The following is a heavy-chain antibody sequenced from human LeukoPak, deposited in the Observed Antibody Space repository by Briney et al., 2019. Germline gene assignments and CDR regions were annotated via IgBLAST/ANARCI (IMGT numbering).Heavy chain of an antibody. D-gene: IGHD1-26*01. V-gene: IGHV3-23*01. CDR2: ISGSGGST. CDR1: GFTFSNHA. CDR3: AKDRVGATFNDAFDI. Sequence: GGTLRLSCAASGFTFSNHAMSWVRQAPGKGLEWVSAISGSGGSTYYADSVKGRFTISRDNSKNTLYLQMNSLRAEDTAVYYCAKDRVGATFNDAFDIWGKGTTVTISS. J-gene: IGHJ3*02.